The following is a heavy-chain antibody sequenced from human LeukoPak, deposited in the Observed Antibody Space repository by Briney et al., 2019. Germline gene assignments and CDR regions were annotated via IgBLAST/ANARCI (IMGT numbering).Heavy chain of an antibody. CDR3: AREGVIEYYGSESYGHWFDP. CDR2: INPSGGST. D-gene: IGHD3-10*01. V-gene: IGHV1-46*01. J-gene: IGHJ5*02. CDR1: GYTFTSYY. Sequence: ASVKVSCKASGYTFTSYYMHWVRQAPGQGLEWMGIINPSGGSTSYAQKFQGRVTMTRDTSTSTVYMELSSLRSEDTAVYYCAREGVIEYYGSESYGHWFDPWGQGTLVTVSS.